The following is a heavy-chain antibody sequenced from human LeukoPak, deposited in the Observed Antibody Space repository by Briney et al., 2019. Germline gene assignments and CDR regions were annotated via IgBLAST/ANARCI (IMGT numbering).Heavy chain of an antibody. J-gene: IGHJ5*02. V-gene: IGHV3-21*01. D-gene: IGHD2-2*01. Sequence: GGSLRLSCAASGSTFSTESMNWVRQAPGKGLEWVASISTTSSYIYYADSVKGRFTISRDNAKNSLYLQMNSLRAEDTAVYYCARQYCITTNCSPNWFDPWGQGTLVTVSS. CDR3: ARQYCITTNCSPNWFDP. CDR2: ISTTSSYI. CDR1: GSTFSTES.